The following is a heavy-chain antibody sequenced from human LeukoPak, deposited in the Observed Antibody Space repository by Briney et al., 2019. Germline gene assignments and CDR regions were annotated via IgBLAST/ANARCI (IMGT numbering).Heavy chain of an antibody. V-gene: IGHV4-4*02. J-gene: IGHJ6*02. CDR2: INHSGST. CDR3: ARVTVAGTFGYYYYGMDV. CDR1: GDSINSLDL. Sequence: PSETLSLTCTVSGDSINSLDLWSWVRQPPGKGLEWIGEINHSGSTNYNPSLKSRVTISVDTSKNQFSLKLSSVTAADTAVYYCARVTVAGTFGYYYYGMDVWGQGTTVTVSS. D-gene: IGHD6-19*01.